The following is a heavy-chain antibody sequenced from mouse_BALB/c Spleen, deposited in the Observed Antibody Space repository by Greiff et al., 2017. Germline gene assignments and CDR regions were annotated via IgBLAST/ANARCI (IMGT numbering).Heavy chain of an antibody. CDR3: ARSSTGTEGYAMDY. CDR1: GFTFSSFG. Sequence: EVKLVESGGGLVQPGGSRKLSCAASGFTFSSFGMHWVRQAPEKGLEWVAYISSGSSTIYYADTVKGRFTISRDNPKNTLFLQMTSLRSEDTAMYYCARSSTGTEGYAMDYWGQGTSVTVSS. CDR2: ISSGSSTI. V-gene: IGHV5-17*02. D-gene: IGHD4-1*02. J-gene: IGHJ4*01.